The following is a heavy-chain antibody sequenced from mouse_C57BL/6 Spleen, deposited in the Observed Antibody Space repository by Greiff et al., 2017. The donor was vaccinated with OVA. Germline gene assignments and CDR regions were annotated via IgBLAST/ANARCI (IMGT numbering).Heavy chain of an antibody. CDR1: GYSFTGYY. CDR3: ARWGNGSSYVDAMDY. Sequence: EVQLQQSGPELVKPGASVKISCKASGYSFTGYYMHWVKQSHGNILDWIGYIYPYNGVSSYNQKFKGKATLTVDKSSSTAYMELRSLTSEDSAVYYCARWGNGSSYVDAMDYWGQGTSVTVSS. J-gene: IGHJ4*01. V-gene: IGHV1-31*01. CDR2: IYPYNGVS. D-gene: IGHD1-1*01.